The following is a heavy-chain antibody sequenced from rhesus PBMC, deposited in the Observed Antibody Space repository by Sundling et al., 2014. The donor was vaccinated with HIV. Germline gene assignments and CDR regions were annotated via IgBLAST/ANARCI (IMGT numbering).Heavy chain of an antibody. Sequence: QVQLVQQGAEVKKSGSSVKVSCKASGYTFTKNYIHWVRQAPGQGFEWMGEMNPKTGGTNYAQKFQGRVTMTRDTSTSTAYMELSSLRSEDTAVYYCTIVIEANPNFDFVGPGSPGHRLL. CDR1: GYTFTKNY. J-gene: IGHJ4*01. V-gene: IGHV1-138*01. CDR3: TIVIEANPNFDF. CDR2: MNPKTGGT. D-gene: IGHD2-33*01.